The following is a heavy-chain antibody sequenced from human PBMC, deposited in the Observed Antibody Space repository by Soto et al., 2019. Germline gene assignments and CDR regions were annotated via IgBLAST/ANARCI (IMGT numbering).Heavy chain of an antibody. CDR3: AHRPRGYAYYFDY. CDR1: GFSLSTRGVT. Sequence: QITLKESGPTLVKPTQTLTLTCTFSGFSLSTRGVTVGWSRQPPGKAQEWLALLYWDGNKCYSPSLNSRLTITDDTSKNQVVLTKTDMDPVDTATYYCAHRPRGYAYYFDYWGQGTLVTVSS. D-gene: IGHD5-12*01. V-gene: IGHV2-5*02. CDR2: LYWDGNK. J-gene: IGHJ4*02.